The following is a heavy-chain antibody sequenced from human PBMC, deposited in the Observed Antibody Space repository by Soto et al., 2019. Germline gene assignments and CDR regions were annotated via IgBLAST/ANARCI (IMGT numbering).Heavy chain of an antibody. D-gene: IGHD3-10*01. CDR1: GGSISSYY. CDR3: ARVYYGSGYAFDI. J-gene: IGHJ3*02. Sequence: PSETLSLTCNASGGSISSYYWSWIRQPPGKGLEWIGYIYYSGSTNYNPSLKSRVTISVDTSKNQFSLKLSSVTAADTAVYYCARVYYGSGYAFDIWGQGTMVTVSS. CDR2: IYYSGST. V-gene: IGHV4-59*01.